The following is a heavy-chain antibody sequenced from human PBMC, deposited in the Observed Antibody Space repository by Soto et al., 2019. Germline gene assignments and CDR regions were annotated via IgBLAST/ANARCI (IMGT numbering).Heavy chain of an antibody. D-gene: IGHD6-19*01. J-gene: IGHJ4*02. Sequence: GGSLILSCAASGFTFSSYGMHWVRQAPGKGLEWVAVIWYDGSNKYYADSVKGRFTISRDNSKNTLYLQMNSLRAEDTAVYYCARDMKNQWLEKPDYYFDYWGQGTLVTVSS. CDR3: ARDMKNQWLEKPDYYFDY. CDR2: IWYDGSNK. CDR1: GFTFSSYG. V-gene: IGHV3-33*01.